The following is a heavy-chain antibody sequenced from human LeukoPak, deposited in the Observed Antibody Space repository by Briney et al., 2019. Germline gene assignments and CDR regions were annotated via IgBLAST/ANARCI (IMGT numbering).Heavy chain of an antibody. CDR2: ISHSGTT. J-gene: IGHJ4*02. Sequence: PGGSLRLSCAASGFTFSNYAMNWVRQAPGKGLEWIGEISHSGTTNYNPSLRSRVTMFLDRANNQFSLSLTSVTAADSAVYYCTRENRPFCPFAYWGQGVLVTVSS. CDR1: GFTFSNYAM. D-gene: IGHD2/OR15-2a*01. CDR3: TRENRPFCPFAY. V-gene: IGHV4-4*02.